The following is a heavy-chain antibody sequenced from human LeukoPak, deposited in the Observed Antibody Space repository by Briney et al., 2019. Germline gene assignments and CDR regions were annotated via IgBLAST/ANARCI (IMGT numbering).Heavy chain of an antibody. Sequence: GGSLRLSCAASGFTFSSYGMHWVRQAPGKGLEWVAVIWYDGSNKYYADSVKGRFTISRDNSKNTLYLQMSSLRAEDTAVYYCARVARGIAAARPDYWGQGTLVTVSS. CDR3: ARVARGIAAARPDY. V-gene: IGHV3-33*01. CDR2: IWYDGSNK. CDR1: GFTFSSYG. D-gene: IGHD6-13*01. J-gene: IGHJ4*02.